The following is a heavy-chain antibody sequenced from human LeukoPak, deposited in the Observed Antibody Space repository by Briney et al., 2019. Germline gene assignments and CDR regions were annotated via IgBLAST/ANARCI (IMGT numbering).Heavy chain of an antibody. CDR2: ISTSGGST. CDR3: AGHKEELNGGLEY. V-gene: IGHV3-23*01. CDR1: GFTFSTQA. Sequence: PGGSLRLSCIVSGFTFSTQAMSWVRQAPGQGLEWASTISTSGGSTYYGESVKGRFTISRDNSKNTLYLQMNSLRADDTALYYCAGHKEELNGGLEYWGQGTLVTVSS. D-gene: IGHD7-27*01. J-gene: IGHJ4*02.